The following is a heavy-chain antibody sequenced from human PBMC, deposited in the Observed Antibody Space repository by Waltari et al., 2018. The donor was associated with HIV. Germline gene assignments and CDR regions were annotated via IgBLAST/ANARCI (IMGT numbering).Heavy chain of an antibody. V-gene: IGHV1-2*06. CDR2: IKTKIGIT. D-gene: IGHD2-15*01. CDR3: ARLATLIYSGNDV. Sequence: QLQLVQSGTEVKKPGAPVKVSCKASGYTFTGYHIYWVRQAPGQGLDWMGRIKTKIGITDYAQKFQGRVTMHRDTSISTACLEVSRLTSDDTAVYYCARLATLIYSGNDVWGQGTLVIVSS. J-gene: IGHJ3*01. CDR1: GYTFTGYH.